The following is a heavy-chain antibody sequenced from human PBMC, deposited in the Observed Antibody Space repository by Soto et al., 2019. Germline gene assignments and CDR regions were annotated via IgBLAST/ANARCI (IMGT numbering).Heavy chain of an antibody. CDR2: IIPIFGTA. Sequence: ASVKVSCKASGGTFSSYAISWVRQAPGQGLEWMGGIIPIFGTANYAQKFQGRVTITADESTSTAYMELSSLRYEDTAVYYCASAPIKTGDAFDIWGQGTMVTVSS. J-gene: IGHJ3*02. D-gene: IGHD7-27*01. CDR1: GGTFSSYA. V-gene: IGHV1-69*13. CDR3: ASAPIKTGDAFDI.